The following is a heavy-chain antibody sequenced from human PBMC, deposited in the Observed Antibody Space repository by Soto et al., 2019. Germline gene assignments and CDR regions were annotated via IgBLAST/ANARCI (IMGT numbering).Heavy chain of an antibody. CDR1: GGSISSSSYY. CDR3: ARCLTYYYDSSPGSAFDI. J-gene: IGHJ3*02. CDR2: IYYSGST. Sequence: SETLSLTCTVSGGSISSSSYYWGWIRQPPGKGLEWIGYIYYSGSTYYNPSLKSRVTISVDTSKNQFSLKLSSVTAADTAVYYCARCLTYYYDSSPGSAFDIWGQGTMVTVSS. V-gene: IGHV4-31*03. D-gene: IGHD3-22*01.